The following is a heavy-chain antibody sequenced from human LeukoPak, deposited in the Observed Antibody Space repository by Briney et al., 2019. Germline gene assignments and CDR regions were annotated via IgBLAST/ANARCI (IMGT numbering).Heavy chain of an antibody. D-gene: IGHD3-9*01. CDR3: ARRAYYDILTPEGDWYFDL. CDR1: GFTFSSYA. V-gene: IGHV3-23*01. CDR2: ISGSGGST. Sequence: PGGSLRLSCAASGFTFSSYAMSWVRQAPGKGLEWVSAISGSGGSTYYADSVKGRFTISRDNSKNTLYLQMNSLRAEDTAVYYCARRAYYDILTPEGDWYFDLWGRGTLVTVSS. J-gene: IGHJ2*01.